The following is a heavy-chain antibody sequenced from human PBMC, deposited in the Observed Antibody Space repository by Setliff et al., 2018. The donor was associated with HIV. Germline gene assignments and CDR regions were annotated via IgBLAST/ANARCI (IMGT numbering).Heavy chain of an antibody. Sequence: GGSLRLSCAASGFTFSSYAMSWVRQAPGKGLEWVSAISGSGGTTYYADSVQGRFTISRDNSKNTLYLQMNSLRAEDTAIYYCARGVRGVVNGMDVWGQGTTVTVSS. CDR3: ARGVRGVVNGMDV. D-gene: IGHD3-10*01. CDR2: ISGSGGTT. V-gene: IGHV3-23*01. J-gene: IGHJ6*02. CDR1: GFTFSSYA.